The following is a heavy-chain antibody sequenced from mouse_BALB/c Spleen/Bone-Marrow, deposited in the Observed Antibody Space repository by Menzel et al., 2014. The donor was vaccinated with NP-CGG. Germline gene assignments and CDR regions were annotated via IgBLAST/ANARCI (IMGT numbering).Heavy chain of an antibody. D-gene: IGHD2-4*01. CDR3: ARRRDYDRYFDV. CDR2: IYPGDGDT. Sequence: QVQLQQSGPELVKPGASVKISCKASGYAFSSSWMNWVKQRPGQGLEWIGRIYPGDGDTNYNGKFKGKATLTADESSSTAYMQLSSLTSVDSAVYFCARRRDYDRYFDVWGAGTTVTVSS. V-gene: IGHV1-82*01. CDR1: GYAFSSSW. J-gene: IGHJ1*01.